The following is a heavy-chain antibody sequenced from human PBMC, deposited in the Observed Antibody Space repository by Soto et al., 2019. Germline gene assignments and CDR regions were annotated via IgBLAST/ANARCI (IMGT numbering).Heavy chain of an antibody. CDR2: IRGSGGST. J-gene: IGHJ1*01. Sequence: EVQLLESGGGLVQPGGSLRLSCAASGFTFSSDAMSWVRQAPGKGLEWVSAIRGSGGSTYYADAVKGRFTISRDNSKNTLYLQMNSLRAEDTAVYYCANPRHDSSSWFWDFQHWGQGTLVTVSS. V-gene: IGHV3-23*01. CDR3: ANPRHDSSSWFWDFQH. D-gene: IGHD6-13*01. CDR1: GFTFSSDA.